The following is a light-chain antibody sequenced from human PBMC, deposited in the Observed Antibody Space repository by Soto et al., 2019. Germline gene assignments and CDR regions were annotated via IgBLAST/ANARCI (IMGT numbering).Light chain of an antibody. CDR1: QGITSY. CDR2: GAS. V-gene: IGKV1-9*01. J-gene: IGKJ4*01. CDR3: QQTRSYPST. Sequence: IQLTQSPSALSASVGDSVSITCRAGQGITSYLAWYQQKPGKAPNLLIYGASTLQSGVPSRFSGSGSGTDFTLTINSLQAEDFATYYCQQTRSYPSTFGGGTKVDI.